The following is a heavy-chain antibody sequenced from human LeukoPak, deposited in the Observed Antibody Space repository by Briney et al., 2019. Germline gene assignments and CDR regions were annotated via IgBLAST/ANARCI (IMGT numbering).Heavy chain of an antibody. CDR1: GFTFSRYG. CDR3: AVRYSGSWYLFDY. D-gene: IGHD6-13*01. Sequence: GGSLRLSCAASGFTFSRYGMHWVRQAPGKGLEWVAFIRYDGNEKYYGDSVKGRFTVSRDIAKNTLFLQMNSLRAEDTAVYYCAVRYSGSWYLFDYWGQGTLVTVSS. CDR2: IRYDGNEK. J-gene: IGHJ4*02. V-gene: IGHV3-30*02.